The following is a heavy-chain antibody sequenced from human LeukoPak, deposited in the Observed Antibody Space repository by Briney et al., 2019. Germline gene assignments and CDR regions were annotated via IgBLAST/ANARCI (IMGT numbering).Heavy chain of an antibody. J-gene: IGHJ4*02. D-gene: IGHD3-10*01. CDR1: GFTFSSYG. CDR3: AKDRYASGTYYISV. CDR2: ISYDGSDK. V-gene: IGHV3-30*18. Sequence: GGSLRLSCAASGFTFSSYGMHWVRQAPGKGLEWVAAISYDGSDKNYADSLKGRFTISRDNSKNMLYLQMNSLRVEDTAVYYCAKDRYASGTYYISVWGQGTLVTVSS.